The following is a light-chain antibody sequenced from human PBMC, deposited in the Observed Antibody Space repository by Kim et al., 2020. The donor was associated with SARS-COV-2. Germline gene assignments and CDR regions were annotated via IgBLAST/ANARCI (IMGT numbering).Light chain of an antibody. CDR2: EDD. Sequence: TTSCPRTRASIVGNYGPPYQQRPGAVPPPVIYEDDQRPAGVSARFSGSIDNSSNSASLTISGLRTEDEADYYCQSYNRDNVLFGGGTQLTVL. CDR3: QSYNRDNVL. J-gene: IGLJ2*01. CDR1: RASIVGNY. V-gene: IGLV6-57*03.